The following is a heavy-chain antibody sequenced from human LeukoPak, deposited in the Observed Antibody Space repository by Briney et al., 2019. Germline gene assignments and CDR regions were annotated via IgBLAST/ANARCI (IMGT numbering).Heavy chain of an antibody. V-gene: IGHV3-23*01. CDR2: MGGGGTT. Sequence: PGGSLRLSCAASGFTFNNYVMSWVRQAPGKGLEWVSAMGGGGTTYYADSVKGRFSISRDISKNTLYLQMNSLRTEDTAVYYCARVRLGEISGWYIFDDWGQGTLATVSS. D-gene: IGHD6-19*01. CDR3: ARVRLGEISGWYIFDD. J-gene: IGHJ4*02. CDR1: GFTFNNYV.